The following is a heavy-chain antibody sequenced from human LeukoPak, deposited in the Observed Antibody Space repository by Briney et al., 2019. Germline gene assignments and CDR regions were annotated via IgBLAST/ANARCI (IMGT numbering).Heavy chain of an antibody. CDR2: ISGSGGST. V-gene: IGHV3-23*01. CDR1: GFTFSTYS. D-gene: IGHD2-15*01. Sequence: GGSLRLSCAASGFTFSTYSMNWVRQAPGKGLEWVSAISGSGGSTYYADSVKGRFTISRDNSKNTLYLQMNSLRAEDTAVYYCAKPPQPLIVVVVAVAFDIWGQGTMVTVSS. J-gene: IGHJ3*02. CDR3: AKPPQPLIVVVVAVAFDI.